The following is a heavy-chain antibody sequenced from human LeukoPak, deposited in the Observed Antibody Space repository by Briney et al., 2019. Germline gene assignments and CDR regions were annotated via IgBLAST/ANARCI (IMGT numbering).Heavy chain of an antibody. J-gene: IGHJ4*02. CDR3: VNQAGGGSSGPFDY. D-gene: IGHD3-22*01. V-gene: IGHV3-64D*06. CDR2: ISSNGGST. CDR1: GFTFSSYA. Sequence: GGSLRLSCSASGFTFSSYAMHWVRQAPGKGLEYVSAISSNGGSTYYADSVKGRFTISRDNSKNTLYLQMSSLRAEDTAVYYRVNQAGGGSSGPFDYWGQGTLVTVSS.